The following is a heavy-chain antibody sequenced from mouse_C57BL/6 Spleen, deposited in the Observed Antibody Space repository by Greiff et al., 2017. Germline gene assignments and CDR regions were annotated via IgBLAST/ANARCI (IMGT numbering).Heavy chain of an antibody. Sequence: QVQLQQPGTELVKPGASVKLSCKASGYTFTSYWMHWVKQRPGQGLEWIGNINPSNGGTNYNQKFKGKATLTVDTSSSTAYMQLSSLTSEDSAVYYCARGVHGVVADYWGQGTTLTVSS. CDR1: GYTFTSYW. CDR3: ARGVHGVVADY. J-gene: IGHJ2*01. V-gene: IGHV1-53*01. CDR2: INPSNGGT. D-gene: IGHD1-1*01.